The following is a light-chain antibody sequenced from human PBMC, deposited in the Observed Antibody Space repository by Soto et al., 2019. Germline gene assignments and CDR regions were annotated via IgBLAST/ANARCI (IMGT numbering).Light chain of an antibody. CDR3: QQYDNRPLQFT. V-gene: IGKV1-33*01. CDR2: DAS. Sequence: DIQMTQSPSSLSASVGDRVTITCQASQDISNYLNWYQQKPGKAHKLLIYDASNLETGVPSRFSGSGSGTDFTFTISSLQPEDIATYYCQQYDNRPLQFTFGPGTKVDIK. CDR1: QDISNY. J-gene: IGKJ3*01.